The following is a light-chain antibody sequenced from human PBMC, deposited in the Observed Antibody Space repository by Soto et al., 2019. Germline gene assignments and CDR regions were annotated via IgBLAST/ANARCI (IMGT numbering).Light chain of an antibody. Sequence: DVQMTQSPSSLSASVGDRVTITCRASQDINSWLAWYQQKPGQAPKSLIYAASSLQTGVPSRVSGSESGTDFTLTISSLQPEDSATYYCQQYNVYPLTFGGGTKVEIK. CDR2: AAS. J-gene: IGKJ4*01. CDR3: QQYNVYPLT. V-gene: IGKV1D-16*01. CDR1: QDINSW.